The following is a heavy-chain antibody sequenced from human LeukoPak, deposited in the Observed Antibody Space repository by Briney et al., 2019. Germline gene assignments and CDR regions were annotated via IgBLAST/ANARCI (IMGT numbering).Heavy chain of an antibody. CDR3: ATTRGYYGSGSYGY. D-gene: IGHD3-10*01. CDR2: IRYDGSNK. Sequence: GGSLRLSCAASGFTFSSYGMHWVRQAPGKGLEGVAFIRYDGSNKYYADSVKGRFTISRDNSKNTLYLQMNSLRAEDTAVYYCATTRGYYGSGSYGYWGQGTLVTVSS. V-gene: IGHV3-30*02. CDR1: GFTFSSYG. J-gene: IGHJ4*02.